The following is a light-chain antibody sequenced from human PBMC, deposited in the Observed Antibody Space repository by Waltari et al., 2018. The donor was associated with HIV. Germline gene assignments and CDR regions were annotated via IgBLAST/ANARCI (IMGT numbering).Light chain of an antibody. CDR2: GKD. V-gene: IGLV3-19*01. CDR1: SLRRYS. J-gene: IGLJ1*01. CDR3: DSRDTNDKHHV. Sequence: SSDLTQDPAVSVALGQTVRITCQGDSLRRYSANWYQQKPGQAPVVVMYGKDNRPSGIPDRFSGSSSGNTGYLTMTGAQAEDEADYYCDSRDTNDKHHVFGTGTKVTV.